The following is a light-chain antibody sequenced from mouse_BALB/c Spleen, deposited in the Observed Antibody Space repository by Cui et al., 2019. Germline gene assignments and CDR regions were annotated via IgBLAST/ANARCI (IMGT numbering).Light chain of an antibody. CDR3: QQCGSMPFT. CDR1: SSESD. CDR2: LTS. Sequence: QFVLTHSPALMSASQGETVTMTCSASSSESDMYWYQQKPRDSPKPWIYLTSNLGSGVPARFSGSGSGTSYSLTISSMEAEDAATYYCQQCGSMPFTFGSGTKLEIK. V-gene: IGKV4-68*01. J-gene: IGKJ4*01.